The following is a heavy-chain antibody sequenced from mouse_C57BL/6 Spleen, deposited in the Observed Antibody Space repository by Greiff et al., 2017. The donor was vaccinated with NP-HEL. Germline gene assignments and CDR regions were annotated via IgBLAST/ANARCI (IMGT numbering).Heavy chain of an antibody. Sequence: EVKLMESGGGLVKPGGSLKLSCAASGFTFSDYGMHWVRQAPEKGLEWVAYISSGSSTIYYADTVKGRFTISRDNAKNTLFLQMTSLRSEDTSMDYCARGYCGSSPFDYWGQGTTLTVSS. V-gene: IGHV5-17*01. CDR3: ARGYCGSSPFDY. D-gene: IGHD1-1*01. J-gene: IGHJ2*01. CDR2: ISSGSSTI. CDR1: GFTFSDYG.